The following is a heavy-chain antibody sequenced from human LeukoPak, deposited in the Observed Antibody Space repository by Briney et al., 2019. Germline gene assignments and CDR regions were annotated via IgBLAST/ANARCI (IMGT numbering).Heavy chain of an antibody. CDR2: IFNDGSVT. V-gene: IGHV3-74*01. CDR3: ARSDYFDY. CDR1: GFTFSSYW. Sequence: PGGSLRLSCAASGFTFSSYWMHWVRQAPGKGLVWVARIFNDGSVTSYADSVKGRFTISRDNAKNTLYLQMNGLRAEDTAVYYCARSDYFDYWGQGSLVTVSS. J-gene: IGHJ4*02.